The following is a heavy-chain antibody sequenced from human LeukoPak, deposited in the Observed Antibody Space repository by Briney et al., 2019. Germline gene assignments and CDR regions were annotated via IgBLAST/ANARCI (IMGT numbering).Heavy chain of an antibody. CDR2: ISINGGST. CDR3: VKDIPVVPAATTWDKDWFDP. CDR1: GFTFSSYA. Sequence: GGSLRLSCSASGFTFSSYAMHWVRQAPGKGLEYVSAISINGGSTYYADSVKGRFTISRDNSKNSLYLQMSSLRAEDTAVYYCVKDIPVVPAATTWDKDWFDPWGQGTLVTVSS. J-gene: IGHJ5*02. V-gene: IGHV3-64D*06. D-gene: IGHD2-2*01.